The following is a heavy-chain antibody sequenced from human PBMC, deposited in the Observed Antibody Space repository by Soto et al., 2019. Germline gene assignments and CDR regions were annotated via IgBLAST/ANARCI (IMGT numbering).Heavy chain of an antibody. Sequence: EVQLAESGGGLAQPGGSLRLSCAASGFTLSGYRMNWVRQAPGKGLELVSGISSNGVGTYYANSVQGRFTISRDNSKKPVDLQMGSLRPEDKVLYYWGRRARPDFGYMDVWGKGANVTVS. CDR3: GRRARPDFGYMDV. V-gene: IGHV3-64*01. D-gene: IGHD6-6*01. J-gene: IGHJ6*03. CDR1: GFTLSGYR. CDR2: ISSNGVGT.